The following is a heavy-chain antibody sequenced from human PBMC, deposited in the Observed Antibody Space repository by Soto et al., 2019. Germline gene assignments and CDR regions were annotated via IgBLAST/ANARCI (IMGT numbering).Heavy chain of an antibody. CDR1: GFTFSSYA. Sequence: GGSLRLSCAASGFTFSSYAMSWVRQAPGKGLEWVSGISGSGGSICYADSVKGRFTISRDNAKNTLYLQMNSLRAEDTALYYCAKAEAGYCSGGSCYPIDYWGQGTLVTVSS. CDR3: AKAEAGYCSGGSCYPIDY. CDR2: ISGSGGSI. J-gene: IGHJ4*02. D-gene: IGHD2-15*01. V-gene: IGHV3-23*01.